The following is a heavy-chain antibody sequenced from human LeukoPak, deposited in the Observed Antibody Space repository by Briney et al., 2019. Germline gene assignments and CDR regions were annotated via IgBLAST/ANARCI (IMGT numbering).Heavy chain of an antibody. Sequence: PSGTLSLTCAVSRGSISSSNWWTWVRQPPGKGLEWIGEIFHSGSTNYNPSLESRVTLSVDKSKNQFSLKLRSVTAANTAIYYCATFNDYGDYVSNYWGQGTLVTVSP. CDR2: IFHSGST. CDR1: RGSISSSNW. J-gene: IGHJ4*02. V-gene: IGHV4-4*02. D-gene: IGHD4-17*01. CDR3: ATFNDYGDYVSNY.